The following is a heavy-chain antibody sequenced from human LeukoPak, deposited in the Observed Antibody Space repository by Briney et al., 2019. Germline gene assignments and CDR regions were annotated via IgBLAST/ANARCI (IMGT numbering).Heavy chain of an antibody. Sequence: GGSLRLSCAASGFTFSSYDIHWVRQAPGKGLEWVAVISYDGSNKYYVDSVKGRFTISRDNSKNTLYVQMNSLRAEDTAVYYCARDAYSSSWYMNWFDPWGQGTLVTVSS. CDR3: ARDAYSSSWYMNWFDP. V-gene: IGHV3-30*04. CDR2: ISYDGSNK. CDR1: GFTFSSYD. D-gene: IGHD6-13*01. J-gene: IGHJ5*02.